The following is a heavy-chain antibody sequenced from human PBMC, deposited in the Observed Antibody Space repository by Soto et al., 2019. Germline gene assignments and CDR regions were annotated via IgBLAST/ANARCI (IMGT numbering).Heavy chain of an antibody. CDR3: ARDMFESSGYSFGPLSH. CDR1: GFPFPNFA. J-gene: IGHJ4*02. D-gene: IGHD3-22*01. CDR2: ISYDGFNN. V-gene: IGHV3-30-3*01. Sequence: QVQLVESGGGVFRPGSPLSLSCEASGFPFPNFALYWFPRAPGKGLEWVAVISYDGFNNYHADSVKGRFTISRDDSQNTVFLQMGSLRLEDTAVYYCARDMFESSGYSFGPLSHWDQGSVVTVSS.